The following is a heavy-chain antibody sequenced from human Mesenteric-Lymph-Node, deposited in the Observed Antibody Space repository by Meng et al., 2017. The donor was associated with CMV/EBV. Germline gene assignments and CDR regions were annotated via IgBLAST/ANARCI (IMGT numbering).Heavy chain of an antibody. CDR2: ISSSSSYI. CDR3: ARVRRYFDWVDY. Sequence: GGSLRLSCAASGFTFSNYGMHWVRQAPGKGLEWVSSISSSSSYIYYADSVKGRFTISRDNAKNSLYLQMNSLRAEDTAVYYCARVRRYFDWVDYWGQGTLVTVSS. D-gene: IGHD3-9*01. J-gene: IGHJ4*02. V-gene: IGHV3-21*01. CDR1: GFTFSNYG.